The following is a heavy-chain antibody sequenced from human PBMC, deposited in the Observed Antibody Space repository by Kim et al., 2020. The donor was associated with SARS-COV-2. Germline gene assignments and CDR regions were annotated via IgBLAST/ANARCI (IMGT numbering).Heavy chain of an antibody. CDR1: GGSSSSGVHY. D-gene: IGHD4-4*01. CDR3: AKGTTVATLFDS. V-gene: IGHV4-31*03. Sequence: SETLSLTCTVSGGSSSSGVHYWSWIRQHPGKGLEWIGYIFNSGTYYNPSLKSRLTISVDTSRTQFSLRLRSVTAADTAVYYCAKGTTVATLFDSLGQGT. J-gene: IGHJ4*02. CDR2: IFNSGT.